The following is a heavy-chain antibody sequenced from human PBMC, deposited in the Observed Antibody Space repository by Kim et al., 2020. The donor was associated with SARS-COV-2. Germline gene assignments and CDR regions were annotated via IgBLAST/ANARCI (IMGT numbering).Heavy chain of an antibody. Sequence: KGRFTISRDNSKNSLYLQMNSLRTEDTALDYCAKGRGEDGYSSGPELVDYWGQGTLVTVSS. D-gene: IGHD6-19*01. J-gene: IGHJ4*02. CDR3: AKGRGEDGYSSGPELVDY. V-gene: IGHV3-43*01.